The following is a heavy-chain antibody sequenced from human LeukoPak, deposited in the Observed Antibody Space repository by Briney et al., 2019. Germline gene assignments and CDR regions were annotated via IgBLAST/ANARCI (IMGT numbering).Heavy chain of an antibody. V-gene: IGHV1-18*01. D-gene: IGHD2-2*02. CDR1: GYTFANFG. CDR2: ISVYNGNT. Sequence: GASVTVSCKASGYTFANFGITWVRQAPGQGLEWMGWISVYNGNTNYAQNLQGRVTLTTDTSTSTAYMELRGLRSDDTALYYCARTCSSSSCYMVHWGQGTLVTVSS. CDR3: ARTCSSSSCYMVH. J-gene: IGHJ4*02.